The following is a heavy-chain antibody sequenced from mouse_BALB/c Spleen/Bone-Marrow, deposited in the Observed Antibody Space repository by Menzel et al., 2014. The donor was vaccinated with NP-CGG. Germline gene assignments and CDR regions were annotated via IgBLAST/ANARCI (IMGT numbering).Heavy chain of an antibody. V-gene: IGHV2-9*02. J-gene: IGHJ3*01. Sequence: LMASGPGLVASSQSLSITCTVSEFSLTSYGVHWVRQPPGKGLEWLGVIWAGGSTNYNSALMSRLSISKDNSKSQVFLKMNSLQTDDTAMYYCARGGSSRAWFAYWGQGTLVTVSA. D-gene: IGHD1-1*01. CDR3: ARGGSSRAWFAY. CDR2: IWAGGST. CDR1: EFSLTSYG.